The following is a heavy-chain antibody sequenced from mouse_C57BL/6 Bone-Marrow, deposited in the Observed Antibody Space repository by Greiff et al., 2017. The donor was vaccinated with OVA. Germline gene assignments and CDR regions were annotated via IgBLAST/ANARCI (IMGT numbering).Heavy chain of an antibody. CDR2: IDPSDSYT. J-gene: IGHJ4*01. CDR3: ASGSSPYYAMDY. V-gene: IGHV1-69*01. Sequence: QVQLKQSGAELVMPGASVKLSCKASGYTFTSYWMHWVKQRPGQGLEWIGEIDPSDSYTNYNQKFKGKSTLTVDKSSSTAYMQLSSLTSEDAAVYYCASGSSPYYAMDYWGQGTSVTVSS. D-gene: IGHD1-1*01. CDR1: GYTFTSYW.